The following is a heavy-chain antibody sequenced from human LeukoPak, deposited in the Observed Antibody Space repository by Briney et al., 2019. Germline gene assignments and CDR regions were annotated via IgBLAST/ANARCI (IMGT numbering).Heavy chain of an antibody. J-gene: IGHJ6*03. CDR3: ARGVVAATFYNYMDV. Sequence: ASVKVSCKASGYTFTSYGISWVRQAPGQGLEWMGWIRAYNGNTNYAQKLQGRVTMTTDTSTSTAYMELRSLRSDDTALYYCARGVVAATFYNYMDVWGKGTTVTVSS. CDR2: IRAYNGNT. V-gene: IGHV1-18*01. CDR1: GYTFTSYG. D-gene: IGHD2-15*01.